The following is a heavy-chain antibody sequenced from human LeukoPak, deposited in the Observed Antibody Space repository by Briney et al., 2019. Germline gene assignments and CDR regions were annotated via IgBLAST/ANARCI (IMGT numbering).Heavy chain of an antibody. D-gene: IGHD3-10*01. Sequence: ASVKVSCKVSGYTLTELSMHWVRQAPGKGLEWMGGFDPEDGETIYAQKFQGRVTMTEDTSTDTAYMELSSLRSEDTAVYYCATLAPLGMFQSSYYGSGRYGYYMDVWGKGTTVTISS. CDR1: GYTLTELS. V-gene: IGHV1-24*01. CDR2: FDPEDGET. J-gene: IGHJ6*03. CDR3: ATLAPLGMFQSSYYGSGRYGYYMDV.